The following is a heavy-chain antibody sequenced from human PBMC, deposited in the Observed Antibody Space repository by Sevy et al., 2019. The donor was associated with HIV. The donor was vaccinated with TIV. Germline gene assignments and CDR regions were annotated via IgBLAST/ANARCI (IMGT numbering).Heavy chain of an antibody. Sequence: GGSLRLSCTASEFTFSSHAVSWVRQAPGKGLEWVSAISGNGENTDYANSVRGRFTISRDNFKNTLYLQMNSLRAEDTAVYYCARDGRGISAFDIWGQGTMVTVSS. V-gene: IGHV3-23*01. D-gene: IGHD3-3*02. CDR2: ISGNGENT. CDR3: ARDGRGISAFDI. CDR1: EFTFSSHA. J-gene: IGHJ3*02.